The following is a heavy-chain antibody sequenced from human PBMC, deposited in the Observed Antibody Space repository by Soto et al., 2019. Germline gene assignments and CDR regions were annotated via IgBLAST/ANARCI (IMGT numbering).Heavy chain of an antibody. Sequence: SETLSLTCTVSGGSISSGGYYWSWTRQHPGKGLEWIGYIYYSGSTYYNPSLKSRVTISVDTSKNQFSLKLSSVTAADTAVYYCARVGPTVDLYYYYGMDVWGQGTTVTVSS. CDR3: ARVGPTVDLYYYYGMDV. CDR1: GGSISSGGYY. D-gene: IGHD4-17*01. CDR2: IYYSGST. J-gene: IGHJ6*02. V-gene: IGHV4-31*03.